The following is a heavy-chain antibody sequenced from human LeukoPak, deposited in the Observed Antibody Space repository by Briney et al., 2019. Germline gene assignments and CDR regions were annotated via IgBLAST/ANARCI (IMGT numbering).Heavy chain of an antibody. D-gene: IGHD2-15*01. CDR2: IYYSGST. J-gene: IGHJ4*02. CDR3: TRLSRIRKYYFDY. V-gene: IGHV4-59*01. CDR1: GVPISSFH. Sequence: SETLSLTSTVYGVPISSFHWSWIRQPPGKGLVWLGYIYYSGSTNDNPSLKSRVTISVDTSKNQFSLKLSSVTAADTAVYYCTRLSRIRKYYFDYWGQGTLVTVSS.